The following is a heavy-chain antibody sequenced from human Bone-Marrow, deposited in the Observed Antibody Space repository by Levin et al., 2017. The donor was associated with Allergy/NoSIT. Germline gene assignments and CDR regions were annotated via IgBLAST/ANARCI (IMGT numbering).Heavy chain of an antibody. CDR2: INHGGNT. CDR1: GGHFTGYY. V-gene: IGHV4-34*01. D-gene: IGHD3-10*01. CDR3: ARGTMGDY. Sequence: PGGSLRLSCAVYGGHFTGYYWSWVRQPPGKGLEWIGQINHGGNTNSNPSLKSRVTMSIDTSKNQVSLNLRSVTAADTAVYYCARGTMGDYWGQGTLVIVSS. J-gene: IGHJ4*02.